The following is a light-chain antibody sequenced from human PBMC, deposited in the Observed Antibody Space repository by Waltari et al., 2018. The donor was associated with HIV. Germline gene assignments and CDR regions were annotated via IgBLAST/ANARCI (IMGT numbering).Light chain of an antibody. CDR1: NSNIGAGYG. J-gene: IGLJ2*01. CDR2: DIH. CDR3: QSYDSSLNVI. Sequence: QSVLTQPPSVSGAPGQRVTISCTGSNSNIGAGYGVHWYQHLPGAAPKLLIHDIHNRPPGVPDRFSGSKSGTSASLAITGLQVEDEGDYFCQSYDSSLNVIFGGGTKLTVL. V-gene: IGLV1-40*01.